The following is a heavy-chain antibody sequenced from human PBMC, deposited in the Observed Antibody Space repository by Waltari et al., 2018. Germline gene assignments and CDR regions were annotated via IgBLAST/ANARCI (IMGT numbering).Heavy chain of an antibody. J-gene: IGHJ6*03. Sequence: QVQLQESGPGLVKPTHTLSLTCTVSGEPISDDVSRWTSWPWIRQSAGKGLEWIGHIYSSGAVDYNPSLRSRVTISLDTPKSHFTLKLTSVTAADTAVYFCAREVPRNGYIGLIYYYMDVWGKGTTVTVSS. V-gene: IGHV4-61*02. D-gene: IGHD5-12*01. CDR3: AREVPRNGYIGLIYYYMDV. CDR1: GEPISDDVSRWTS. CDR2: IYSSGAV.